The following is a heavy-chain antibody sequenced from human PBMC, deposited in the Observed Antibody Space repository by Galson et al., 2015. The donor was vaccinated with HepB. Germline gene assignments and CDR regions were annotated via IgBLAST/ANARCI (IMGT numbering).Heavy chain of an antibody. CDR3: ASLGDYYGSGSYHYYGMDV. V-gene: IGHV1-69*13. CDR2: IIPIFGTA. D-gene: IGHD3-10*01. J-gene: IGHJ6*02. CDR1: GGTFSSYA. Sequence: SVKVSCKASGGTFSSYAISWVRQAPGQGLEWMGGIIPIFGTANYAQKFQGRVTITADESTSTAYMELSSLRSEDTAVYYCASLGDYYGSGSYHYYGMDVWGQGTTVTVSS.